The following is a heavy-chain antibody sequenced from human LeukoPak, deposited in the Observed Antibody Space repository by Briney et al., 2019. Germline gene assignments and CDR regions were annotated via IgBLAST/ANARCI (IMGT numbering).Heavy chain of an antibody. CDR1: GYTFTGYY. CDR3: ARVGTYCTNGVCIDY. CDR2: INPNSGGT. J-gene: IGHJ4*02. Sequence: ASVKVSCKASGYTFTGYYMQWVRQAPGQGLEWMGRINPNSGGTNYAQKFQGRVTMTRDTSISTAYMELSRLRSDDTAVYYCARVGTYCTNGVCIDYWGQGTLVTVSS. D-gene: IGHD2-8*01. V-gene: IGHV1-2*06.